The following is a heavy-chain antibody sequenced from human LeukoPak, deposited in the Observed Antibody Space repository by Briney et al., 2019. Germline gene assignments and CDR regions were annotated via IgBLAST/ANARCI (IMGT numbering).Heavy chain of an antibody. Sequence: PSETLSLTCTVSGGSISIYYWSWIRQPAGKGLEWIGRIYTSGSTNYNPSLKSRVTMSVDTSKKQFSLKLSSVTAADTAVYYCARDAIPTFSGCYYYYYMDVWGKGTTVTVSS. CDR2: IYTSGST. V-gene: IGHV4-4*07. CDR1: GGSISIYY. CDR3: ARDAIPTFSGCYYYYYMDV. J-gene: IGHJ6*03. D-gene: IGHD3-9*01.